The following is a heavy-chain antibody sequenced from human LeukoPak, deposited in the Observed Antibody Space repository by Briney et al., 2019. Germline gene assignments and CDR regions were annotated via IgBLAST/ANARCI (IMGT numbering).Heavy chain of an antibody. V-gene: IGHV1-24*01. D-gene: IGHD5-18*01. Sequence: ASVKVSCKVSGYTLTELSMHWVRQAPGKGLEWMGGFDPEDGETIYAQKFQGRVTITTDESTSTAYMELSSLRSEDTAVYYCATTSGYSYGYSDYWAREPWSPSPQ. CDR2: FDPEDGET. CDR3: ATTSGYSYGYSDY. J-gene: IGHJ4*02. CDR1: GYTLTELS.